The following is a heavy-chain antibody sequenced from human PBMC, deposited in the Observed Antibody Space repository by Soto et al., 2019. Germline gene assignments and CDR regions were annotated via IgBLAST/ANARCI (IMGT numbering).Heavy chain of an antibody. CDR1: GGSISSGGYY. Sequence: QVQLQESGPGLVKPSQTLSLTCTFSGGSISSGGYYWSWIRQHPGKGLEWIGDIYYSGSTYYNPSLKGRVTISVDASKNQFSLKLSAVTAADTAVYYCAREAHLIIHYSSSWDDAFDILGQGTMVTVSS. V-gene: IGHV4-31*03. D-gene: IGHD6-13*01. CDR2: IYYSGST. CDR3: AREAHLIIHYSSSWDDAFDI. J-gene: IGHJ3*02.